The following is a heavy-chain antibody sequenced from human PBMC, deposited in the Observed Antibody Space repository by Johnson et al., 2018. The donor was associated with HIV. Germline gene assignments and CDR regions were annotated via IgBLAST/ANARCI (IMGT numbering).Heavy chain of an antibody. J-gene: IGHJ3*02. V-gene: IGHV3-66*01. CDR2: MYSGGRT. CDR3: ARGPVFDI. Sequence: VQLVESGGGLVQPGGSLRLSCAVSGFSVSNNYMSWVRQAPGKGLEWVSVMYSGGRTYYADSVKGRFTIFRDNSKNSLYLQMNSLRAEDTAVYYCARGPVFDIWGQGTMVTVSS. CDR1: GFSVSNNY.